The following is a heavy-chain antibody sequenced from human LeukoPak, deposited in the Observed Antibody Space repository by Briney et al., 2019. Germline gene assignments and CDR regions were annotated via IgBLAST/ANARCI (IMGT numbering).Heavy chain of an antibody. CDR3: AKEKGLYDSSGYYLAFDI. D-gene: IGHD3-22*01. Sequence: GGSLRLSSAASGFTFSSYAMSWVRQAPGKGLEWVSDISGSGGSTYYADSVKGRFTISRANSKNTLYLQMNSLRAEDTAVYYCAKEKGLYDSSGYYLAFDIWGQGTMVIVSS. CDR1: GFTFSSYA. CDR2: ISGSGGST. V-gene: IGHV3-23*01. J-gene: IGHJ3*02.